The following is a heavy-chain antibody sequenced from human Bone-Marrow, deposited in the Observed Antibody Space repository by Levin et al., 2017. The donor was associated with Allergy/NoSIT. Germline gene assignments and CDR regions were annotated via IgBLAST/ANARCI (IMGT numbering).Heavy chain of an antibody. V-gene: IGHV1-69*13. J-gene: IGHJ5*02. CDR3: ARVVVVVAARWENWFDP. Sequence: SVKVSCKASGGTFSSYAISWVRQAPGQGLEWMGGIIPIFGTANYAQKFQGRVTITADESTSTAYMELSSLRSEDTAVYYCARVVVVVAARWENWFDPWGQGTLVTVSS. D-gene: IGHD2-15*01. CDR2: IIPIFGTA. CDR1: GGTFSSYA.